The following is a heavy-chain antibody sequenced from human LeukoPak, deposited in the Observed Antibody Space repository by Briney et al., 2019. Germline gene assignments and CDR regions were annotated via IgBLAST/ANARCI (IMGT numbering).Heavy chain of an antibody. CDR3: ARYTYYYDSSGSTIS. CDR1: GFTFSDYY. CDR2: ISSSGSTI. V-gene: IGHV3-11*01. J-gene: IGHJ5*02. Sequence: GGSLRLSCAASGFTFSDYYMSWIRQAPGKGLEWVSYISSSGSTIYYADFVKGRFTISRDNAKNSLYLQMNSLRAEDTAVYYCARYTYYYDSSGSTISWGQGTLVTVSS. D-gene: IGHD3-22*01.